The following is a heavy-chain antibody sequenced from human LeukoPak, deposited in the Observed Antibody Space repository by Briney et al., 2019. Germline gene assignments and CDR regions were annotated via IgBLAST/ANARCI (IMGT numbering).Heavy chain of an antibody. V-gene: IGHV3-74*01. J-gene: IGHJ4*02. CDR2: IIGDGNSI. CDR3: ARGHVTGSDRHWDY. Sequence: GGSLRLSCATSDFSFRSHWMHWVRHAPGKGLVWVSRIIGDGNSISYADSVKGRFTISRDNAKNTLYLQMNSLRVEDTAVYYCARGHVTGSDRHWDYWGQGVLVTVSS. D-gene: IGHD3-9*01. CDR1: DFSFRSHW.